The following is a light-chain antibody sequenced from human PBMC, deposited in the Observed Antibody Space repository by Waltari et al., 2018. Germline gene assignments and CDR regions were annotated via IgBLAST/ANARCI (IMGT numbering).Light chain of an antibody. J-gene: IGKJ2*01. CDR2: WAS. CDR3: QQFYSTPYT. V-gene: IGKV4-1*01. Sequence: DIVMTQSPDSLAVSLGERATLHCKSSQSVLYSSNNLNYLAWYQQKPGQPPKLIIYWASTRESGVPDRFSGSGSGTDFTLTISSLQAEDVAVYYCQQFYSTPYTFGQGTKLEIK. CDR1: QSVLYSSNNLNY.